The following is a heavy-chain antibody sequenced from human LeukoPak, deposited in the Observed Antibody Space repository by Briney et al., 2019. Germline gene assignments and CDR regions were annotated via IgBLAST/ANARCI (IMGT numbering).Heavy chain of an antibody. Sequence: SETLSLTCTVYGCSISSYFWSWIRQPPGKGLEWIGYIYYSECTNYNPSLKSRVPISVDTSKNPFSLKLSSVTAADTAVYYCASAPLGSGLEGAFDIWGQGTMVTVSS. CDR1: GCSISSYF. J-gene: IGHJ3*02. V-gene: IGHV4-59*01. D-gene: IGHD3-10*01. CDR3: ASAPLGSGLEGAFDI. CDR2: IYYSECT.